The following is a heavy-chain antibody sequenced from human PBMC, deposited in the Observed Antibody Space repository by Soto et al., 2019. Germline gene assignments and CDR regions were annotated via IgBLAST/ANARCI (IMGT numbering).Heavy chain of an antibody. CDR2: ISYDGSHK. D-gene: IGHD5-12*01. Sequence: QVQLVESGGGVVQPGRSLRLSCAASGFTFSSYGMHWVRQAPGKGLEWVAVISYDGSHKYYEDFVKGRFTISRDNSKNTLYLQMTSLRAEETAVYYCAKDPGSGYDFPFDYWGQGTLVTVSS. CDR3: AKDPGSGYDFPFDY. CDR1: GFTFSSYG. J-gene: IGHJ4*02. V-gene: IGHV3-30*18.